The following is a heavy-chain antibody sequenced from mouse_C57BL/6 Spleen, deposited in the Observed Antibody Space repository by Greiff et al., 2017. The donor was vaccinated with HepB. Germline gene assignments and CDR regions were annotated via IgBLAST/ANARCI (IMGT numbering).Heavy chain of an antibody. CDR2: IYPGSGNT. CDR1: GYTFTSYW. Sequence: QVQLKQPGAELVMPGASVKLSCKASGYTFTSYWMHWVKQRPGQGLEWIARIYPGSGNTYYNEKFKGKATLTAEKSSSTAYMQLSSLTSEDSAVYFCARGGPRWEGWFAYWGQGTLVTVSA. CDR3: ARGGPRWEGWFAY. J-gene: IGHJ3*01. V-gene: IGHV1-76*01. D-gene: IGHD1-1*02.